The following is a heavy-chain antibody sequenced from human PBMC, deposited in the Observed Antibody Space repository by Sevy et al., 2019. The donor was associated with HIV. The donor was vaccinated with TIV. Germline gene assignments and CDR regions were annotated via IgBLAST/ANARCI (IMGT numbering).Heavy chain of an antibody. CDR2: IYYSGST. J-gene: IGHJ5*02. V-gene: IGHV4-31*03. Sequence: SETLSLTCTVSGGSISSGGYYWSWIRQHPGKGLEWIGYIYYSGSTYYNPSLKSRVTISVDTCKNQFSLKLSSVTAADTAVYYCARAIMVVVPAARFDPWGQGTLVTVSS. D-gene: IGHD2-2*01. CDR1: GGSISSGGYY. CDR3: ARAIMVVVPAARFDP.